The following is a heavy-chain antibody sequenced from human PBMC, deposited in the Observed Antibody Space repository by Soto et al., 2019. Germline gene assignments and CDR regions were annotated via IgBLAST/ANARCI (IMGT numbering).Heavy chain of an antibody. CDR1: GGTCSSYA. Sequence: QVQLVQSGDAVKKPGSSVKVSCKASGGTCSSYAISWVRHAPGQGLEWMGGIIPIFGTANYAQKFQGRATMTADESTTRAHMVLSSLRSEDTAVYYCARNYGILTGSWFDPWGQGTLVTVSS. J-gene: IGHJ5*02. CDR2: IIPIFGTA. D-gene: IGHD3-9*01. CDR3: ARNYGILTGSWFDP. V-gene: IGHV1-69*01.